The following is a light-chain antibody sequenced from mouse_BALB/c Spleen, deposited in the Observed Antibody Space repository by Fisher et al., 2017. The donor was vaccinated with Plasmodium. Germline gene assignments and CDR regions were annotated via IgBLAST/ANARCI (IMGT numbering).Light chain of an antibody. Sequence: DIVLTQSTATLSVTPGDSVSLSCRASQFISNNLHWYQQKSLESPRLLIKYASQSISGIPSRFSGSGSVTYLTLNINSVETENFGMYFCQQSNSWPLTFGAGTKLELK. CDR2: YAS. V-gene: IGKV5-43*01. CDR3: QQSNSWPLT. CDR1: QFISNN. J-gene: IGKJ5*01.